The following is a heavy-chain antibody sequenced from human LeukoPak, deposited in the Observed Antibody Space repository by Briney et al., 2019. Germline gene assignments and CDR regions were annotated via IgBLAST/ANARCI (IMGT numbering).Heavy chain of an antibody. D-gene: IGHD5-12*01. CDR2: INPNGGDT. CDR3: AREFSGYETPSY. CDR1: GYIFPAYY. J-gene: IGHJ4*02. Sequence: GASVKVSCKASGYIFPAYYIHWVRQAPGQGLEWMGWINPNGGDTAYTQKFQGRVTLTSDTSISTAYMELSRLRSDDTAVYFCAREFSGYETPSYWGQGTLVTVSS. V-gene: IGHV1-2*02.